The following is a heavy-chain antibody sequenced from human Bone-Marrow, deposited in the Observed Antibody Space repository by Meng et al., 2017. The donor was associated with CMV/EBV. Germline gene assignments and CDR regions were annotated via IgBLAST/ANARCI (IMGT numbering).Heavy chain of an antibody. CDR1: GYIFTNYW. V-gene: IGHV5-51*01. Sequence: GGSLRLSCKGFGYIFTNYWIGWVRQMPGKGLEWMGITYPGDSDTRYSPSFRGQVTISADKSTSTAYLQWSSLKASDTAIYYCASPSEGFWGQGTLVTVS. CDR2: TYPGDSDT. CDR3: ASPSEGF. D-gene: IGHD1-14*01. J-gene: IGHJ1*01.